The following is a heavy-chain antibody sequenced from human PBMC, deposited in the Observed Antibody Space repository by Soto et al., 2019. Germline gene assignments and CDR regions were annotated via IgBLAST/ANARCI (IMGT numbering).Heavy chain of an antibody. CDR1: GYTFTSYA. Sequence: ASVKVSCKASGYTFTSYAMHWVRQAPGQRLEWMGWINAGNGNTKYSQKFQGRVTITRDTSASTAYMELSSLRSEDTAVYYCARDPDYYDSSGYYYSPEYFQHWGQGTLVTVSS. V-gene: IGHV1-3*01. D-gene: IGHD3-22*01. J-gene: IGHJ1*01. CDR2: INAGNGNT. CDR3: ARDPDYYDSSGYYYSPEYFQH.